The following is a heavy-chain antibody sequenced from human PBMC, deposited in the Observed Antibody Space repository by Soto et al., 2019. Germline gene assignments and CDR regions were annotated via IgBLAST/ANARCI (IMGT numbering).Heavy chain of an antibody. CDR1: GYSFTNYW. Sequence: GESLKISCKGSGYSFTNYWIGWVRQMPGKGLEWMGTIYPGDSDTRYSSSFQGQVTISADKSINTTYLQWISLKASDTAMYYCARLYDSSGYYSAGYYYYGMDVWGQGTTVTVSS. D-gene: IGHD3-22*01. V-gene: IGHV5-51*01. J-gene: IGHJ6*02. CDR2: IYPGDSDT. CDR3: ARLYDSSGYYSAGYYYYGMDV.